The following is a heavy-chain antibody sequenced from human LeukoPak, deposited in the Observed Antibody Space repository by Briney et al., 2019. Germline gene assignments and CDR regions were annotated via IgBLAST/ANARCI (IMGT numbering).Heavy chain of an antibody. CDR2: IYYSGST. J-gene: IGHJ4*02. CDR3: ARVSKRGFDY. Sequence: SETLSLTCTVSGGSISSYCWSWIRQPPGKGLEWIGYIYYSGSTDYNPSLKSRVTISVDTSKNQFSLKLSSVTAADTAVYYCARVSKRGFDYWGQGTLVTVSS. V-gene: IGHV4-59*01. CDR1: GGSISSYC.